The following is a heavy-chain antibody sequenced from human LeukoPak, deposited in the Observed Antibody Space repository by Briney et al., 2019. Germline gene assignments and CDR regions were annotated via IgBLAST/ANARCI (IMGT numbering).Heavy chain of an antibody. CDR3: ASPIVVVPAAIAAFDI. CDR2: IIPILGIA. D-gene: IGHD2-2*01. V-gene: IGHV1-69*04. CDR1: GGTFSSYA. J-gene: IGHJ3*02. Sequence: SVKVSCKASGGTFSSYAISWVRQAPGQGLEWMGRIIPILGIANYAQKFQGRVTITADKSTSTAYMELSSLRSEDTAVYCCASPIVVVPAAIAAFDIWGQGTMVTVSS.